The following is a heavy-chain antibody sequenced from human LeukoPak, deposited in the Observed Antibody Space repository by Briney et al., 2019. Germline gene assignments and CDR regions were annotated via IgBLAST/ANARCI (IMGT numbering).Heavy chain of an antibody. J-gene: IGHJ4*02. CDR1: GFAFSSYD. Sequence: GGSLRLSCAASGFAFSSYDLHWVRQAPGKGLEWVSSLDNFGAKYYGDSVTGRFTVSRDNARNSLYLQMNSLRVEDTAVYYCTRVIVAVPGYFDYFDFWGQGVLVTVSS. CDR2: LDNFGAK. V-gene: IGHV3-69-1*01. CDR3: TRVIVAVPGYFDYFDF. D-gene: IGHD6-19*01.